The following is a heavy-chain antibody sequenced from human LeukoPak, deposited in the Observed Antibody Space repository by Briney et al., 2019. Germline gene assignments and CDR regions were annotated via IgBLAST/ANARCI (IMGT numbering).Heavy chain of an antibody. V-gene: IGHV4-59*01. CDR1: GGSMNNYY. D-gene: IGHD3-3*01. Sequence: PSETLSLTCTVSGGSMNNYYWSWIRQSPGKGLEWIGYIYYSGSTDYNPSLKSRVTISIDTSKYEFSLKLRSVTAADTAVYYCARDGRLQRDLWFEPWGLGTLVTVSS. J-gene: IGHJ5*02. CDR3: ARDGRLQRDLWFEP. CDR2: IYYSGST.